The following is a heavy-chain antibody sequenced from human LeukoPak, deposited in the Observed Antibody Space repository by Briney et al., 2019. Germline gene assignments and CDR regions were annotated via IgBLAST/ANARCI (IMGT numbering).Heavy chain of an antibody. V-gene: IGHV1-69*06. CDR1: GYTFTSYA. J-gene: IGHJ6*03. Sequence: GASVKVSCKASGYTFTSYAISWVRQAPGQGLEWMGGIIPIFGTANYAQKFQGRVTITADKSTSTAYMELSSLRSEDTAVYYCASRTWGYPGDYYYYYMDVWGKGTTVTVSS. D-gene: IGHD3-16*01. CDR3: ASRTWGYPGDYYYYYMDV. CDR2: IIPIFGTA.